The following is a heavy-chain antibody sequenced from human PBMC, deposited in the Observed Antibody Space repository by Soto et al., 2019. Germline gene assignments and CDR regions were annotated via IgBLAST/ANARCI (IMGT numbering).Heavy chain of an antibody. CDR3: AETGRHSLCLDA. V-gene: IGHV1-18*04. Sequence: ASVSGSCKSCHNTFTYYLITLVRHTPIQGLEWLGCISGYNAKTRDAPKFQDRVTMTADTSTTTAFLEVRSLTSDDSGTYFCAETGRHSLCLDACGTGNSVTVS. CDR1: HNTFTYYL. CDR2: ISGYNAKT. J-gene: IGHJ6*03. D-gene: IGHD1-1*01.